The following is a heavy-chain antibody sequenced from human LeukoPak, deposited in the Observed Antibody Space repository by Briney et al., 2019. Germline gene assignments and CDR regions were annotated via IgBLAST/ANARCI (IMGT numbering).Heavy chain of an antibody. Sequence: PSETLSLTCSVSGGTLNSFYWSWIRQPPGKGLEWIGYVYYTGNTNYNPSLKSRVTISADTSKNQFSLKLSSVTAADTAVYYCARLNTDSSSWYEYYYYGMDVWGQGTTVTVSS. D-gene: IGHD6-13*01. CDR2: VYYTGNT. V-gene: IGHV4-59*08. J-gene: IGHJ6*02. CDR1: GGTLNSFY. CDR3: ARLNTDSSSWYEYYYYGMDV.